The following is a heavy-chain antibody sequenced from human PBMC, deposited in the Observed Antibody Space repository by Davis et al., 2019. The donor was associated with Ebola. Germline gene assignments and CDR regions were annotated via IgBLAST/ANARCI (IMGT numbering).Heavy chain of an antibody. D-gene: IGHD3-16*02. CDR1: GFTFSSYW. Sequence: GESLKISCAASGFTFSSYWMHWVRQAPGKGLVWVSRINSDGSSTSYADSVKGRFTISRDNAKNTLYLQMNSLRAEETAVYYCAQGDYVWGSYRPGAYNYGMDGWGKGTTVTVSS. J-gene: IGHJ6*04. CDR3: AQGDYVWGSYRPGAYNYGMDG. CDR2: INSDGSST. V-gene: IGHV3-74*01.